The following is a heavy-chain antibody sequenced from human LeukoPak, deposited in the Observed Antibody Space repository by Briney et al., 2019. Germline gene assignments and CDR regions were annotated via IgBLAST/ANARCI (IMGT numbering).Heavy chain of an antibody. V-gene: IGHV1-69*05. Sequence: SVKVSCKASGGTFSSYAISWVRQAPGQGLEWMGGIIPIFGTANYAQKFQGRVTITTDESTSTAYMELSSLRSEDTAVYYCAREEYCSSTSCKYFDYWGQGTLVTVSS. CDR2: IIPIFGTA. CDR1: GGTFSSYA. J-gene: IGHJ4*02. D-gene: IGHD2-2*01. CDR3: AREEYCSSTSCKYFDY.